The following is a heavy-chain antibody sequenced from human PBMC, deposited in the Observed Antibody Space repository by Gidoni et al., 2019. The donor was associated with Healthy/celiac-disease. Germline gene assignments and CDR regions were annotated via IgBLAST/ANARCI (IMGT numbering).Heavy chain of an antibody. CDR2: LSYDGSNK. CDR1: GFTFSSYA. D-gene: IGHD2-15*01. V-gene: IGHV3-30-3*01. Sequence: QVQLVASGVGVVKPGRSLRLSCAASGFTFSSYAMHWVRQAPGKGLECVAVLSYDGSNKSYADSVKGRFTISRDKSKNTRYLQMNSLRAEDTAVYYCARDQALGGSYYGGAFDIWGQGTMVTVSS. J-gene: IGHJ3*02. CDR3: ARDQALGGSYYGGAFDI.